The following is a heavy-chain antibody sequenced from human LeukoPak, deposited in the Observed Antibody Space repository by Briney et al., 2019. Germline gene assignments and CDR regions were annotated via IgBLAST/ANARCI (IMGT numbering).Heavy chain of an antibody. CDR3: ARGSRIEHYDSSGYYNY. D-gene: IGHD3-22*01. Sequence: SETLSLICIVSGGSISSSIYYWGWIRQPPGKGLEWIGEINHSGSTNYNPSLKSRVTISVDTSKNQFSLKLSSVTAADTAVYYCARGSRIEHYDSSGYYNYWGQGTLVTVSS. CDR2: INHSGST. V-gene: IGHV4-39*07. J-gene: IGHJ4*02. CDR1: GGSISSSIYY.